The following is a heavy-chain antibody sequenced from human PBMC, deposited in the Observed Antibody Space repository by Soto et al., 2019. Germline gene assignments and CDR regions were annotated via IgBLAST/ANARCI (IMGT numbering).Heavy chain of an antibody. D-gene: IGHD1-1*01. V-gene: IGHV3-11*06. J-gene: IGHJ4*02. CDR3: ARVPSGSPTGYFYY. CDR1: GFTFSDYY. CDR2: ISSSSSYT. Sequence: QVQLVESGGALVKPGGSRRLSCAASGFTFSDYYMSWIRQAPGKGLEWVSYISSSSSYTNYADSVKGRFTISRDNAKNSLYLQMNSLRAEDTAVYYCARVPSGSPTGYFYYWGQGTLVTVSS.